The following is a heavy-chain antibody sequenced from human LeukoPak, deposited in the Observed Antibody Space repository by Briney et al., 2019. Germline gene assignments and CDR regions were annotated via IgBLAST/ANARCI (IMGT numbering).Heavy chain of an antibody. J-gene: IGHJ4*02. CDR2: TSSSGGAT. CDR3: ARDRQVHTSVDSVEY. Sequence: GGSLRLSCAASGFIFSDYYMSWIRQVPGKGLEWVSYTSSSGGATYYAGFVKGRFTVSRDNAQNSLSLQMNGLRVEDTAVYYCARDRQVHTSVDSVEYWGQGALVTVSS. CDR1: GFIFSDYY. V-gene: IGHV3-11*01. D-gene: IGHD5-12*01.